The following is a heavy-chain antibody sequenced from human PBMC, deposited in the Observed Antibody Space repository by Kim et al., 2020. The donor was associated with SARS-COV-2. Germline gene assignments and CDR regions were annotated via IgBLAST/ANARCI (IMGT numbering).Heavy chain of an antibody. Sequence: GGSLRLSCAASGFTFSSYGMHWVRQAPGKGLEWVAVISYDGSNKYYADSVKGRFTISRDNSKNTLYLQMNSLRAEDTAVYYCASLGRGYCSGGSCYQYY. D-gene: IGHD2-15*01. J-gene: IGHJ6*01. V-gene: IGHV3-30*03. CDR2: ISYDGSNK. CDR1: GFTFSSYG. CDR3: ASLGRGYCSGGSCYQYY.